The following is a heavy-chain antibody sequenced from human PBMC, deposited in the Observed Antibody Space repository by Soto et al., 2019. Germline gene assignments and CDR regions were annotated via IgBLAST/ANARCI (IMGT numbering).Heavy chain of an antibody. V-gene: IGHV1-2*02. Sequence: ASVKVSCKASGYTFTALYMNWVRQAPGQGLEWMGWVNPNTGLTKLAQKFQGRVTMTRDTSISTAYMELTRLTSDDTAVYYCTALRLDPWGQGTLVTVSS. CDR3: TALRLDP. CDR2: VNPNTGLT. D-gene: IGHD2-21*02. CDR1: GYTFTALY. J-gene: IGHJ5*02.